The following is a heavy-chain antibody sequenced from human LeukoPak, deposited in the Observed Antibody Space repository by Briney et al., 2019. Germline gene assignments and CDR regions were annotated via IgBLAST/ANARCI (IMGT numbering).Heavy chain of an antibody. J-gene: IGHJ5*02. D-gene: IGHD6-19*01. Sequence: GRSLRLSCAASGFTFSSYAMHWVRQAPGKGLEWVAVISYDGSNKYYADSVKGRFTISRDNSKNTLYLQTNSLRAEDTAVYYCARDPYSSGTNWFDPWGQGTLVTVSS. CDR3: ARDPYSSGTNWFDP. V-gene: IGHV3-30-3*01. CDR2: ISYDGSNK. CDR1: GFTFSSYA.